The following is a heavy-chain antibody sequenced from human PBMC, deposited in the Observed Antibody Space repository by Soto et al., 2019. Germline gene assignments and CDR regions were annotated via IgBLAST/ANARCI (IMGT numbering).Heavy chain of an antibody. CDR1: GFTFSSYS. J-gene: IGHJ6*02. V-gene: IGHV3-48*02. CDR3: ARVAVPWYYYYGMDV. CDR2: ISSSSSTI. D-gene: IGHD6-19*01. Sequence: GGSLRLSCAASGFTFSSYSMNWVRQAPGKGLEWVSYISSSSSTIYYADSVKGRFTISRDNAKNSLYLQMNSLRDEDTAVYYCARVAVPWYYYYGMDVWGQGTTVTVSS.